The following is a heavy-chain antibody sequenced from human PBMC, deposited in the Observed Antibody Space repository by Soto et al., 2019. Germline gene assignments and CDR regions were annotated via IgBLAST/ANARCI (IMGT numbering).Heavy chain of an antibody. D-gene: IGHD4-17*01. CDR1: GDSVSSNSAA. CDR3: AREGNYGGNVNDAFDL. V-gene: IGHV6-1*01. J-gene: IGHJ3*01. Sequence: SQTLSLTCAISGDSVSSNSAAWNWIRQSPSRGLEWLGRTYYRSKWYNDYAVSVKSRITINPDTSKNQFSLQLNSVTPEDAAVYYCAREGNYGGNVNDAFDLWGHGTMVTVSS. CDR2: TYYRSKWYN.